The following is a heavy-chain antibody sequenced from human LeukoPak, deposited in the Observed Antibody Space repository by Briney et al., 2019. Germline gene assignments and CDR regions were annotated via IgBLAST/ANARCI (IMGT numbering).Heavy chain of an antibody. Sequence: GGSRRLSCAASGLTINSYWMHWVRQAPGKGLVWVSRIDEDGKTIDYADSVKGRFTISRDNAKDTLYLQMSSLRDEDTAVYYCVSDLCGGDDQWGRGTLVTVSS. CDR3: VSDLCGGDDQ. V-gene: IGHV3-74*01. CDR2: IDEDGKTI. J-gene: IGHJ5*02. D-gene: IGHD3-3*01. CDR1: GLTINSYW.